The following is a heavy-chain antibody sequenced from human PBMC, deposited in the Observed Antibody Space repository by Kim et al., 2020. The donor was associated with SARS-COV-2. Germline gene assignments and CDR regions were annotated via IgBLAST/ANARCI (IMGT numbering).Heavy chain of an antibody. V-gene: IGHV4-59*01. J-gene: IGHJ3*02. D-gene: IGHD3-10*01. CDR1: GGSISSYY. Sequence: SETLSLTCTVSGGSISSYYWSWIRQPPGKGLEWIGYIYYSGSTNYNPSLKSRVTISVDTSKNQFSLKLSSVTAADTAVYYCARGHIPGPMVRGWDDAFDIWGQGTMVTVSS. CDR3: ARGHIPGPMVRGWDDAFDI. CDR2: IYYSGST.